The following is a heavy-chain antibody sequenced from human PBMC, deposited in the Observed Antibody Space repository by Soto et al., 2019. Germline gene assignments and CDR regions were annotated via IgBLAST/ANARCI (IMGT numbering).Heavy chain of an antibody. Sequence: ASVKVSCKASGYTFTSYAMHWVRQAPGQRLEWMGWINAGNGNTKYSQKFQGRVTITRDTSASTAYMELSSLRSEDTAVYYCARYIDLYDWFDSWGQGSLVTVSS. CDR1: GYTFTSYA. V-gene: IGHV1-3*01. D-gene: IGHD3-3*01. CDR3: ARYIDLYDWFDS. CDR2: INAGNGNT. J-gene: IGHJ5*01.